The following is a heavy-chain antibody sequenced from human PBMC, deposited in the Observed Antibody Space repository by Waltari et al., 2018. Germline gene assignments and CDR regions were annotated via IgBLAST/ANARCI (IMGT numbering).Heavy chain of an antibody. V-gene: IGHV3-74*01. Sequence: EEQLVESGGGLAQPGESLRLSCAASGFTFSRYWMDWVRQAPGKGLVWVSRSKSDGRSTTDADSVKGRFTISRDNAKNTLYVQMNRLRAEDTAVYYCARVATKTYSSPVPGRPYYYGMDVWGQGTTVTVSS. D-gene: IGHD3-22*01. CDR2: SKSDGRST. CDR3: ARVATKTYSSPVPGRPYYYGMDV. CDR1: GFTFSRYW. J-gene: IGHJ6*02.